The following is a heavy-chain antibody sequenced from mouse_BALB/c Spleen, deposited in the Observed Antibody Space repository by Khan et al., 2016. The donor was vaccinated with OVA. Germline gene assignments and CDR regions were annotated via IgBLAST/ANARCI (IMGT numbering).Heavy chain of an antibody. CDR3: ARSYAYDVGGFAY. Sequence: VELVESGPGLVAPSQSLSITCTVSGFSLSNYGIHWVRQPPGKGLEWLGVIWTGGITNYNSALMSRLSISKDNSKSQVFLKMNRLQTDDTAIYYCARSYAYDVGGFAYWGQGTLVTVSA. J-gene: IGHJ3*01. D-gene: IGHD2-2*01. V-gene: IGHV2-9*02. CDR1: GFSLSNYG. CDR2: IWTGGIT.